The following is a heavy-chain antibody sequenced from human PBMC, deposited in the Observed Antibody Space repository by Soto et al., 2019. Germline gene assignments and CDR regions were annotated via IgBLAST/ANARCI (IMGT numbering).Heavy chain of an antibody. CDR2: INAGNGNT. CDR3: ARGRLPILDGDYPPSFDY. J-gene: IGHJ4*02. D-gene: IGHD4-17*01. CDR1: GYTFTSYA. Sequence: QVQLVQSGAEVKKPGASVKVSCKASGYTFTSYAMHWLRQAPGQRLEWMGWINAGNGNTKYSQKFQGRVTITRDTSASTAYMELSSLRSEDTAVSYCARGRLPILDGDYPPSFDYWGQGTLVTVSS. V-gene: IGHV1-3*01.